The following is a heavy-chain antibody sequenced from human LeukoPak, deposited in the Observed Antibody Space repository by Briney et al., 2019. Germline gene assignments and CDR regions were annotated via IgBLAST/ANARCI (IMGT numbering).Heavy chain of an antibody. J-gene: IGHJ4*02. CDR3: TRESGSYHGNDY. V-gene: IGHV1-2*06. CDR2: INPNNGGT. D-gene: IGHD1-26*01. CDR1: GGTFSSYA. Sequence: ASVKVSCKASGGTFSSYAISWVRQAPGQGLEWMGRINPNNGGTNYAQKFQGRVTMTGDTSISTAYMELSSLRSDDTAVYYCTRESGSYHGNDYWGQGTLVTVSS.